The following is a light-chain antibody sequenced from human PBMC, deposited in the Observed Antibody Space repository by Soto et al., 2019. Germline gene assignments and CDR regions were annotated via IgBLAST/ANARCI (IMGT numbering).Light chain of an antibody. Sequence: EIVMTQSPATLSVSPGERATLSCRASQYISSNLAWYRQRPGQAPRLLMDDVSTRATGSPARFSGSGSGTQFNLTISRLQPDDFPVYHCQQYHHWWAFGQGTKVAIK. V-gene: IGKV3-15*01. J-gene: IGKJ1*01. CDR2: DVS. CDR1: QYISSN. CDR3: QQYHHWWA.